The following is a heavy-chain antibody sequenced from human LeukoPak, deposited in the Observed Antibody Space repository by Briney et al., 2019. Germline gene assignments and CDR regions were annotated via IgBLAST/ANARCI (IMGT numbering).Heavy chain of an antibody. CDR2: ITTFNDRT. V-gene: IGHV1-18*04. J-gene: IGHJ4*02. Sequence: AASVKVSCKASGYIFTSYGITWVRQAPGQGLEWMERITTFNDRTVLAEKFRGRVPLNKDTTTAYLPLRKLRSDHTAVYYFDGSGSRSWSSLLDYWGQGSLVIVSS. D-gene: IGHD3-10*01. CDR1: GYIFTSYG. CDR3: DGSGSRSWSSLLDY.